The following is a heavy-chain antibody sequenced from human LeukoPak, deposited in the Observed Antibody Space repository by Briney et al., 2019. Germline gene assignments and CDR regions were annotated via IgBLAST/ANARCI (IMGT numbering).Heavy chain of an antibody. V-gene: IGHV3-7*01. D-gene: IGHD2-2*01. CDR1: GLIFSDYY. J-gene: IGHJ4*02. Sequence: PGGSLRLSCAASGLIFSDYYMSWVRQAPGKGLEWVANIKQDGGQKYYVDSVKGRFTISRDNAQNSLYLQMNSLRVEDTAMYYCVKGGTNFDCWGQGTLVTVSS. CDR2: IKQDGGQK. CDR3: VKGGTNFDC.